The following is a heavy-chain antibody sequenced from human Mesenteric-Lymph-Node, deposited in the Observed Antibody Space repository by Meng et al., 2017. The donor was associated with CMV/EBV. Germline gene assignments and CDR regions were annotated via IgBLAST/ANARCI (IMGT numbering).Heavy chain of an antibody. CDR2: IWNDGTKK. V-gene: IGHV3-30*02. D-gene: IGHD3-3*01. CDR3: AKDAFYDFWSGLFDY. J-gene: IGHJ4*02. Sequence: GESLKISCAASGFTFSNSWMHWVRQAPGKGLEWVAFIWNDGTKKYYADSAKGRFTISRDNSKNTLYLHMNSLRAEDTAVYYCAKDAFYDFWSGLFDYWGQGTLVTVSS. CDR1: GFTFSNSW.